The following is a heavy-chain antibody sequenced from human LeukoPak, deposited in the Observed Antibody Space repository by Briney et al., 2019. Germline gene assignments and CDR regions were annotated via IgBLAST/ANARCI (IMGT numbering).Heavy chain of an antibody. CDR3: AKDYFSGYYGSGNYMDV. CDR2: IRYDGSNK. J-gene: IGHJ6*03. V-gene: IGHV3-30*02. CDR1: GFTFSSYG. Sequence: GGSLRLSCAASGFTFSSYGMHWVRQAPGKGLEWVAFIRYDGSNKYYADSVKGRFTISRDNSKNTLYLQMNSLRAEDTAVYYCAKDYFSGYYGSGNYMDVWGKGTTVTISS. D-gene: IGHD3-10*01.